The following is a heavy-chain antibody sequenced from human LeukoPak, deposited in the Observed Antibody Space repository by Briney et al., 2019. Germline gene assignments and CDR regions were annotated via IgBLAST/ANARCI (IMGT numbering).Heavy chain of an antibody. CDR2: ICSYNGNK. J-gene: IGHJ4*02. D-gene: IGHD2-2*01. CDR1: GYTFTSYG. V-gene: IGHV1-18*01. Sequence: GSVRLSCKASGYTFTSYGISWVRQAPGQGLEWMGLICSYNGNKNYAQNLQGRVTITTDTSTHTPYMELSRLRADDTAVYYCERDLGYCSNTMCQPPDYWGQGTLDTLSS. CDR3: ERDLGYCSNTMCQPPDY.